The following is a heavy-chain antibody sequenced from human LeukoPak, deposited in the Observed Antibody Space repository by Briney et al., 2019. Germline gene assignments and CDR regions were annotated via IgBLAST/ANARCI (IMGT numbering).Heavy chain of an antibody. J-gene: IGHJ4*02. CDR2: INHSGST. CDR3: ARSDGSGNFDY. D-gene: IGHD3-10*01. Sequence: PSETLSLTCAVYGGSFSGYYWSWIRQPPGKGLEWIGEINHSGSTNYNPSLKSRVTISVDTSKNQFSLKLSSVTAADTAVYYCARSDGSGNFDYWGQGTLVTVSS. CDR1: GGSFSGYY. V-gene: IGHV4-34*01.